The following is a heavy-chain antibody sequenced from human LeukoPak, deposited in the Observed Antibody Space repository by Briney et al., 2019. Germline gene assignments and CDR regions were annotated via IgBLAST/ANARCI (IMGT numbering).Heavy chain of an antibody. Sequence: KPSETLSLTCTVSGGSISGSSDYWGWIRQPPGKGLEWIGSIYYSGNSYYNPSLKSRVTISVDTSKNQFSLKLRSVTAADTAVYYCARGHEETTVTTISEIYFQHWGQGTLVTVSS. CDR2: IYYSGNS. J-gene: IGHJ1*01. CDR1: GGSISGSSDY. V-gene: IGHV4-39*01. D-gene: IGHD4-17*01. CDR3: ARGHEETTVTTISEIYFQH.